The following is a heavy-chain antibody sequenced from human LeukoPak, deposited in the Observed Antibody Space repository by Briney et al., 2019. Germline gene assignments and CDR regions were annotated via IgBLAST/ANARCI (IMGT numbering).Heavy chain of an antibody. CDR1: GGSFSGYY. CDR3: AREFFGYSSGWPRNQDAFDI. D-gene: IGHD6-19*01. J-gene: IGHJ3*02. V-gene: IGHV4-34*01. CDR2: INHSGST. Sequence: SETLSLTCAVYGGSFSGYYWSWLRQPPGKGLEWIGEINHSGSTNYNPSLKSRVTISVDTSKNQFSLKLSSVTAADTAVYYCAREFFGYSSGWPRNQDAFDIWGQGTMVTVSS.